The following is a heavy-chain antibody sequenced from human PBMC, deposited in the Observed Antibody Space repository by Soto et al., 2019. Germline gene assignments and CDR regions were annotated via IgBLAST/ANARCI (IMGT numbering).Heavy chain of an antibody. CDR2: ISGSGGSS. Sequence: PGGSLRLSCAASGFALSTYAMTWVRQAPGKGLEWVSVISGSGGSSYYAASVKGRFTISRDNSKNTVYLQMNGLRAEDTALYFCAKVTKRAAAGRYEYYKYGMDVWGQGTTVTVSS. J-gene: IGHJ6*02. V-gene: IGHV3-23*01. CDR1: GFALSTYA. CDR3: AKVTKRAAAGRYEYYKYGMDV. D-gene: IGHD6-13*01.